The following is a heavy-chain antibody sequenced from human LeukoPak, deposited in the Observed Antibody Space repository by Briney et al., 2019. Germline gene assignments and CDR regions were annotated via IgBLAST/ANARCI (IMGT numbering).Heavy chain of an antibody. V-gene: IGHV3-11*04. CDR2: ISSSGSTI. J-gene: IGHJ6*03. Sequence: PGGSLRLSCAASGFTFSDYYMGWIRQAPGKGLEWVSYISSSGSTIYYADSVKGRFTISRDNAKNSLYLQMNSLRAEDTAVYYCESPLYYYYYMDVWGKGTTVTVSS. CDR1: GFTFSDYY. CDR3: ESPLYYYYYMDV.